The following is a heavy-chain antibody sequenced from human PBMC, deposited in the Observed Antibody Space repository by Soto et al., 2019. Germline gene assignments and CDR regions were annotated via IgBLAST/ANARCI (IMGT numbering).Heavy chain of an antibody. J-gene: IGHJ5*02. D-gene: IGHD1-7*01. CDR3: ARAALELRIRCWFDP. CDR1: GGSISSGGYY. CDR2: IYYSGST. Sequence: SETLSLTCTLSGGSISSGGYYWSWIRQHPGKGLEWIGYIYYSGSTYYNPSLKSRVTISVDTSKNQFSLKLSSVTAADTAVYYCARAALELRIRCWFDPWGQGTLVTVSS. V-gene: IGHV4-31*03.